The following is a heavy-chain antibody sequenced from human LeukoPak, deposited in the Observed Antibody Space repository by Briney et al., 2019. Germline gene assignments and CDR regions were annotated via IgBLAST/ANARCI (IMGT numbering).Heavy chain of an antibody. CDR1: GGSVNRGFYY. Sequence: SSETLSLTCTVAGGSVNRGFYYWSWIRQPAGKGLEWIGRIYTSGSTNYNPSLKSRVTISVDTSKNQFSLKLSSVTAADTAVCYCARVRGDYYDSSGYYYFDYWGQGTLVTASS. CDR3: ARVRGDYYDSSGYYYFDY. CDR2: IYTSGST. D-gene: IGHD3-22*01. J-gene: IGHJ4*02. V-gene: IGHV4-61*02.